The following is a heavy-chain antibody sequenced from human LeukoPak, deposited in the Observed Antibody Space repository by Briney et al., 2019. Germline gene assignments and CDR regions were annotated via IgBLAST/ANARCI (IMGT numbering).Heavy chain of an antibody. CDR1: GFTFSSYG. D-gene: IGHD3-3*01. J-gene: IGHJ5*02. CDR2: ISYDGSNK. V-gene: IGHV3-30*18. CDR3: AKDAKYYDFWSGYYNL. Sequence: GGSLRLSWAASGFTFSSYGMHWVRQAPGKGLEWVAVISYDGSNKYYADSVKGRFTISRDNSKNTLYLQMNSLRAEDTAVYYCAKDAKYYDFWSGYYNLWGQGTLVTVSS.